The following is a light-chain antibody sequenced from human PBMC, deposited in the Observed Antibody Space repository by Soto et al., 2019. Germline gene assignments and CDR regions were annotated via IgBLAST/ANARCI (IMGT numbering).Light chain of an antibody. CDR1: QGISSY. Sequence: IQLTQSPSSLSASVGDRVTITCRASQGISSYLAWYQQKPGKAPKLLIYAASTLRSGVPSTFSGSGSGTDFTLTISSLQPEDFATYYCQQVNSYPRTFGQGTKVEIK. CDR2: AAS. CDR3: QQVNSYPRT. V-gene: IGKV1-9*01. J-gene: IGKJ1*01.